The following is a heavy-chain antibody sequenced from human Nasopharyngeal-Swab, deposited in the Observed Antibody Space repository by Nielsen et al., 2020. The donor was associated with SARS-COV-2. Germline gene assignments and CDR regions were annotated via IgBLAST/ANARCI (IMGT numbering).Heavy chain of an antibody. CDR3: ARGGRITIFGVVIKGLYFDY. V-gene: IGHV4-34*01. D-gene: IGHD3-3*01. CDR2: INHSGST. J-gene: IGHJ4*02. Sequence: SETPSLTCAVYGGSFSGYYWSWIRQPPGKGLEWIGEINHSGSTNYNPSLKSRVTISVDTSKNQFSLKLSSVTAADTAVYYCARGGRITIFGVVIKGLYFDYWGQGTLVTVSS. CDR1: GGSFSGYY.